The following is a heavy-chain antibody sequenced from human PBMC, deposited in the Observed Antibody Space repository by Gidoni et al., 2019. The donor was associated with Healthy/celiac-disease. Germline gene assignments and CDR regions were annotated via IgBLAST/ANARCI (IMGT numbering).Heavy chain of an antibody. CDR2: ISWNCGSI. CDR1: VFTFDDYA. Sequence: EGQLVESGGGLVQPGRSLSLSWSASVFTFDDYAIHWVRQAPGKGMAGVSGISWNCGSIGYADSVKGRFTISRDNAKNSLYLQMNSLRAEDTALYYCAKEGYSSGWERSVVYAFDIWGQGTMVTVSS. D-gene: IGHD6-19*01. CDR3: AKEGYSSGWERSVVYAFDI. V-gene: IGHV3-9*01. J-gene: IGHJ3*02.